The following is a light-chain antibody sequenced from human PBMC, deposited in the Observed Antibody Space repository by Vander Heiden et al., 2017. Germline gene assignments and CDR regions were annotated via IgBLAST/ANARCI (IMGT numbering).Light chain of an antibody. CDR1: QSLLHGNGRTY. J-gene: IGKJ5*01. Sequence: DIVMTQTPRSLSVTPGQPASISCKSSQSLLHGNGRTYLYWLLQKPGQAPQLLIYEVSKLFSGVPDRFTGSGSGTYFTLEISRVEADDVGVYYCVQSIELPITFGQGTRLEIK. V-gene: IGKV2D-29*01. CDR2: EVS. CDR3: VQSIELPIT.